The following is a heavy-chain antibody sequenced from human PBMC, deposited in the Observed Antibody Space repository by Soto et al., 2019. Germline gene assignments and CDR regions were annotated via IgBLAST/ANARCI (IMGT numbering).Heavy chain of an antibody. CDR3: ARVSGDLSFDY. CDR2: IKQDGSEK. J-gene: IGHJ4*02. CDR1: GFTFSSYW. V-gene: IGHV3-7*01. D-gene: IGHD3-10*01. Sequence: GGSLRLSCAASGFTFSSYWMSWVRQAPGKGLEWVANIKQDGSEKYYVDSVKGRFTISRDNAKNSLYLQMNSLRAEDTSVYSCARVSGDLSFDYWGQGTLVTVSS.